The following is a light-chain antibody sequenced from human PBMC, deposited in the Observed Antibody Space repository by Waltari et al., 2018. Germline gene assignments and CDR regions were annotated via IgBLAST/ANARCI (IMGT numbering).Light chain of an antibody. CDR2: TVS. Sequence: DAVMTQSPLSLPVTLGQPASISCMSIQSLVSSDGNTYLSWFQQRPGQSPRRLIYTVSNRDSGVPDRFSGSGSGTDFTLKISRVEAEDVGVYYCMQATYWPWTFGQGTKVEIK. V-gene: IGKV2-30*01. CDR1: QSLVSSDGNTY. J-gene: IGKJ1*01. CDR3: MQATYWPWT.